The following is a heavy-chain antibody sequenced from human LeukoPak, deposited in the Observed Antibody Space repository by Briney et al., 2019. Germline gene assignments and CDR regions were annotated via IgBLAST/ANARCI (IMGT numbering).Heavy chain of an antibody. CDR2: IIPIFGTA. CDR1: GGTFSSYA. Sequence: ASVKVSCKASGGTFSSYAISWVRQAPGQGLEWMGGIIPIFGTANYAQKFQGRVTITADESTSTAYMELSSPRSEDTAVYYCAREYCSGGSCYSWSGHYYYYYYMDVWGKGTTVTVSS. J-gene: IGHJ6*03. V-gene: IGHV1-69*13. CDR3: AREYCSGGSCYSWSGHYYYYYYMDV. D-gene: IGHD2-15*01.